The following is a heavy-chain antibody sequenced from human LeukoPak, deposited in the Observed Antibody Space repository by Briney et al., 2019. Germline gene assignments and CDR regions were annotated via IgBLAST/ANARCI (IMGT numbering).Heavy chain of an antibody. CDR3: ARDSVTIFGVVINRGWFDP. D-gene: IGHD3-3*01. J-gene: IGHJ5*02. V-gene: IGHV3-21*01. CDR2: ISSSSSYI. Sequence: GGSLRLSCAASGFTFSSYSMNWVRQAPGKGLEWVSSISSSSSYIYYADSVKGRFTISRDNAKNSLYLQMNSLRAEDTAVYYCARDSVTIFGVVINRGWFDPWGQGTLVTVSS. CDR1: GFTFSSYS.